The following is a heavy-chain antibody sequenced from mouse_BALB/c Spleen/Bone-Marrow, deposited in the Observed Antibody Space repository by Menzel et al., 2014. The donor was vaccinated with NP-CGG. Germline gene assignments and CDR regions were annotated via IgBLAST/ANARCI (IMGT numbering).Heavy chain of an antibody. CDR2: IYPGSGNT. CDR1: GYTFTDYY. CDR3: ARAASLDY. Sequence: VQLVESGAELARPGASVKLSCKASGYTFTDYYVSWVKQRTGQGLGWIGEIYPGSGNTYYNEKFKGKATLTADRSSSTAYMQLSSLTSEDSAVYFCARAASLDYWGQGTSVTASS. V-gene: IGHV1-77*01. J-gene: IGHJ4*01.